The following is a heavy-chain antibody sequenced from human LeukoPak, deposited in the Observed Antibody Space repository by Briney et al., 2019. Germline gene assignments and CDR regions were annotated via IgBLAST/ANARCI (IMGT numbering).Heavy chain of an antibody. CDR1: GFTFSSYA. V-gene: IGHV3-23*01. J-gene: IGHJ4*02. Sequence: GGSLRLSCAASGFTFSSYAMSWVPQAPGKGLEWVSAISGSGGSTYYADAVKGRFTITRDNSKNTLYLQMNSLRAEDRAVYYCGLGDILWYWGQGTLVTVAS. D-gene: IGHD3-16*01. CDR3: GLGDILWY. CDR2: ISGSGGST.